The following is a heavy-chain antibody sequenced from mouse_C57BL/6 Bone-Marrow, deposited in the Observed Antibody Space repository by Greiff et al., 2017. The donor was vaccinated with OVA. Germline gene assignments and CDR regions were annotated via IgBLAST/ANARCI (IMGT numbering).Heavy chain of an antibody. J-gene: IGHJ1*03. D-gene: IGHD2-5*01. Sequence: QVQLQQSGAELVRPGASVKLSCKASGYTFTDYYINWVKQRPGQGLEWIARIYPGSGNTYYNEKFKGKATLTAEKSSSTAYMQLSSLTSEDSAVYFCARDSNFYWYFDVWGTGTTVTVSS. CDR2: IYPGSGNT. CDR1: GYTFTDYY. V-gene: IGHV1-76*01. CDR3: ARDSNFYWYFDV.